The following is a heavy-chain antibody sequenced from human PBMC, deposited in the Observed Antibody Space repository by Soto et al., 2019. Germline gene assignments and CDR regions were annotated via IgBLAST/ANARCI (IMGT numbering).Heavy chain of an antibody. V-gene: IGHV1-3*01. CDR2: INAIHGNT. J-gene: IGHJ3*02. CDR1: GVTFSSYT. D-gene: IGHD4-17*01. Sequence: ASVKVSCKASGVTFSSYTISWVRQAPGQGLEWMGRINAIHGNTKYSQKFQGRVTITRDTSASTAYMELSSLRSEDTAVYYCARGGFYGDYVAFDIWGQGTMVTVSS. CDR3: ARGGFYGDYVAFDI.